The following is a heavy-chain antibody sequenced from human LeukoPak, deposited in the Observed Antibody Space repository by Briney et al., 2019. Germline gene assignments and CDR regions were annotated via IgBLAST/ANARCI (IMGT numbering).Heavy chain of an antibody. CDR1: GGSISSYY. V-gene: IGHV4-59*08. Sequence: SETLSLTCTVSGGSISSYYWSWIRQPPGKGLEWIGYIYYSGSTNYNPSLKSRVTISVDTSKNQFSLKLSSVTAADTAVYYCARFGANEEPFEFLSGFRDTHYWGQGTLVTVSS. CDR3: ARFGANEEPFEFLSGFRDTHY. J-gene: IGHJ4*02. D-gene: IGHD3-3*01. CDR2: IYYSGST.